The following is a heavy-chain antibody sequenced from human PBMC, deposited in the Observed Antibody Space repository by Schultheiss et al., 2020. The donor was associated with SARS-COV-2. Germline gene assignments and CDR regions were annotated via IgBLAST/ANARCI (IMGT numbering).Heavy chain of an antibody. CDR2: VVYSGST. J-gene: IGHJ4*02. D-gene: IGHD6-13*01. CDR1: GGSISSYY. Sequence: SETLSLTCTVSGGSISSYYWSWIRQPPGKGLEWIGYVVYSGSTNYNPSLKSRVTISVDTSKNQFSLKLSSVTAADTAVYYCARLIRAAAGTPYDYWGQGTLVTVSS. CDR3: ARLIRAAAGTPYDY. V-gene: IGHV4-59*01.